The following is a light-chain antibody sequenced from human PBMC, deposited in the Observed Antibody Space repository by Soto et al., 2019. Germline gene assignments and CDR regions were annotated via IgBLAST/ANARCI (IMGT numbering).Light chain of an antibody. CDR3: QQYNSYPV. CDR1: QIISSW. J-gene: IGKJ4*01. Sequence: DIQMTQSPSTLSASVGDRVTITCRASQIISSWLAWYQQKPGKAPKLLFYDASRLESGVSSRFSGSGSGTEFPITISSLQHDDFATYYCQQYNSYPVFGGGTKVEIK. V-gene: IGKV1-5*01. CDR2: DAS.